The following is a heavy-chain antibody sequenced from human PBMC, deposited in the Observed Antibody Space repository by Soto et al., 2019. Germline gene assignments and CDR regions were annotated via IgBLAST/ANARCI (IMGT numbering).Heavy chain of an antibody. CDR1: GFTFSSYG. CDR3: ARDVKSMVATVFDY. Sequence: GGSLRLSCAASGFTFSSYGMNWVRQAPGKGRGWVSYISSSSSTIYYADSVKGRFTISRDNAKNSLYLQMNSPRDEDTAVYYCARDVKSMVATVFDYWGQGTLVTVSS. V-gene: IGHV3-48*02. D-gene: IGHD5-12*01. CDR2: ISSSSSTI. J-gene: IGHJ4*02.